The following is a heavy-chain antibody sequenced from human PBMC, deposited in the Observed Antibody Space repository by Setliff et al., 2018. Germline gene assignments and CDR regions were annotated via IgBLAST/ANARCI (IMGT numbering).Heavy chain of an antibody. D-gene: IGHD1-26*01. CDR1: GYTFTSYP. CDR3: ARDSHQWDPLYFDS. J-gene: IGHJ4*02. Sequence: ASVKVSCKASGYTFTSYPINWVRQAPGQGLEWMGWISTYNGKTNYAQKFRGRVTLTKDTSTNTKYMELRSLGSDDTAVYYCARDSHQWDPLYFDSWGQGTLVTVSS. CDR2: ISTYNGKT. V-gene: IGHV1-18*01.